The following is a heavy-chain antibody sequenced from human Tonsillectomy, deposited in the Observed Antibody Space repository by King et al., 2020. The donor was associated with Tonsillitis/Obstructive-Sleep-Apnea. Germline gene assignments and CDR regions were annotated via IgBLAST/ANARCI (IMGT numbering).Heavy chain of an antibody. J-gene: IGHJ5*02. D-gene: IGHD6-13*01. CDR3: AKRARRGGAAAGTWFDP. V-gene: IGHV1-8*01. CDR2: MNPNSGNT. Sequence: QLVQSGAEVKKPGASVKVSCKTSGYTFTSYDIKWVRQATGQGLEWMGWMNPNSGNTGYAQKFQGRVTMTRNTSISTAYMELSSLSSEDTAVYYCAKRARRGGAAAGTWFDPWGQGTLVTVSS. CDR1: GYTFTSYD.